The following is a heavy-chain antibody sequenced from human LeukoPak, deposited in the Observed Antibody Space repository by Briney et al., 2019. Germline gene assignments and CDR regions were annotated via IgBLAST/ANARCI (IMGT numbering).Heavy chain of an antibody. V-gene: IGHV3-30-3*01. CDR2: ISYDGSNK. J-gene: IGHJ4*02. CDR3: ARDTLSAAAGTSYFDY. CDR1: GFTFSSYA. Sequence: PGGFLRLSCAASGFTFSSYAMHWVRQAPGKGLEWAAVISYDGSNKYYADSVKGRFTISRDNSKNTLYLQMNSLRAEDTAVYYCARDTLSAAAGTSYFDYWGQGTLVTVSS. D-gene: IGHD6-13*01.